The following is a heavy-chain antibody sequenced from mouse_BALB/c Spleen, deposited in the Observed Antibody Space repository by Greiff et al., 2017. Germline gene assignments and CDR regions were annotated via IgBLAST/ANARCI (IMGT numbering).Heavy chain of an antibody. CDR3: ARDYGSSPYWYFDV. Sequence: EVKLVESGGGLVQPGGSRKLSCAASGFTFSSFGMHWVRQAPEKGLEWVAYISSGSSTIYYADTVKGRFTISRDNPKNTLFLQMTSLRSEDTAMYYCARDYGSSPYWYFDVWGAGTTVTVSS. J-gene: IGHJ1*01. V-gene: IGHV5-17*02. CDR1: GFTFSSFG. D-gene: IGHD1-1*01. CDR2: ISSGSSTI.